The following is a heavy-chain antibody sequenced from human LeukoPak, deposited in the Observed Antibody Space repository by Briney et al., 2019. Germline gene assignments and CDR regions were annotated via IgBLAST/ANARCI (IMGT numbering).Heavy chain of an antibody. J-gene: IGHJ6*02. CDR1: GFTFDDYA. CDR3: AIESPDHYGMDV. CDR2: ISWNSGSI. Sequence: PGRSLRLSCAASGFTFDDYAMHWVRQAPGKGLEWVSGISWNSGSIGYADSVKGRFTISRDNAKNSLYLQMNSLRAEDTALYYCAIESPDHYGMDVWGQGTTVTVSS. V-gene: IGHV3-9*01.